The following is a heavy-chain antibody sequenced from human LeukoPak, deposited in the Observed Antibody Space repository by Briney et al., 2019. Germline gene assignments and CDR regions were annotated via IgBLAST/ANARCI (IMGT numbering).Heavy chain of an antibody. CDR1: GYTFTGYY. Sequence: GASVKVSCKASGYTFTGYYMHWVRQAPGQGLEWMGWINPDNGATDSAQKFQGRVTMTRDTSINTIYMDLSNLRSDDTAVYYCAGLITQWLAYFDYWGQGTLVTVS. V-gene: IGHV1-2*02. D-gene: IGHD6-19*01. CDR2: INPDNGAT. CDR3: AGLITQWLAYFDY. J-gene: IGHJ4*02.